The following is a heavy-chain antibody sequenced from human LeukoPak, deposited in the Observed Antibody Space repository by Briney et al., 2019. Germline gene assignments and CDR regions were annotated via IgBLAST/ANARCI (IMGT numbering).Heavy chain of an antibody. CDR3: ARVRDSSGYDYYYYMDV. D-gene: IGHD3-22*01. Sequence: PSETLSLTCTVPGGSISSYYWSWIRQPPGKGLEWIGYIYYSGSTNYNPSLKSRVTISVDTSKNQFSLKLSSVTAADTAVYYCARVRDSSGYDYYYYMDVWGKGTTVTVSS. CDR2: IYYSGST. CDR1: GGSISSYY. J-gene: IGHJ6*03. V-gene: IGHV4-59*01.